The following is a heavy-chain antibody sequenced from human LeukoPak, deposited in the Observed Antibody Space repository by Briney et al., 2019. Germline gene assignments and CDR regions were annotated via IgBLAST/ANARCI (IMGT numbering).Heavy chain of an antibody. D-gene: IGHD6-6*01. V-gene: IGHV1-2*02. CDR2: INPNSGGT. CDR1: GYTFTGYY. J-gene: IGHJ4*02. CDR3: ATYSSSSFDY. Sequence: GASVKDSCKASGYTFTGYYMHWMRQAPRQGLEWMGWINPNSGGTNYAQKFQGRVTMTRDTSISTAYMELSRLRSDDTAVYYCATYSSSSFDYWGQGTLVTVSS.